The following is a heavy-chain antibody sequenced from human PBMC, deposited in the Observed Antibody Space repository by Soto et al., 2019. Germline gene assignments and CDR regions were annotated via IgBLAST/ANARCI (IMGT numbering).Heavy chain of an antibody. CDR2: ISGSGGST. Sequence: GGSLRLSCAASGFTFSSYAMSWVRQAPGKGLEWVSAISGSGGSTYYADSVKGRFTISRDNSKNTLYLQMNSLRAEDTAVYYCAKSWWPDIVVVIAIPAFDIWGQGTMVTVSS. CDR1: GFTFSSYA. J-gene: IGHJ3*02. D-gene: IGHD2-21*01. CDR3: AKSWWPDIVVVIAIPAFDI. V-gene: IGHV3-23*01.